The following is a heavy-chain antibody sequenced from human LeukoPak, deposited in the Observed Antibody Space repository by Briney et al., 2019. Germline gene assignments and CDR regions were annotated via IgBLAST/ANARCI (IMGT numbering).Heavy chain of an antibody. D-gene: IGHD1-14*01. J-gene: IGHJ4*02. CDR2: INTDGSYI. Sequence: GSLRLSFAASGFTFSSYWMHWVRQAPGEGLVWVSRINTDGSYINYADSVKGRFTISRDNAKNTLYLQMNSLRAEDTAVYYCARDLPPGGNLFDYWGQGTLVTVSS. CDR3: ARDLPPGGNLFDY. CDR1: GFTFSSYW. V-gene: IGHV3-74*01.